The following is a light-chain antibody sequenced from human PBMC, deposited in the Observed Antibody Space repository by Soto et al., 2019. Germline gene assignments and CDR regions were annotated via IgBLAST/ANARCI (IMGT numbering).Light chain of an antibody. V-gene: IGKV1-16*02. Sequence: DIQMTQSPSSLSSSIGDRVTFTCRASQAISNYLVWFQQKPGKAPKSLIYAVSTLQSGVPSKFSGSGSGTYFTLTINDLQPEDFATSYCQQYLTYPLTIGGGTKVE. J-gene: IGKJ4*01. CDR3: QQYLTYPLT. CDR2: AVS. CDR1: QAISNY.